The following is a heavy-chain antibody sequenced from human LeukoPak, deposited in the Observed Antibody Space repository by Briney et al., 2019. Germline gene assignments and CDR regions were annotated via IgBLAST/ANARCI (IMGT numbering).Heavy chain of an antibody. D-gene: IGHD4-17*01. CDR1: GYTFTSNY. J-gene: IGHJ5*02. CDR2: ISPSGGST. V-gene: IGHV1-46*01. CDR3: AAADYGDSYSGWFDP. Sequence: ASVKVSCKAFGYTFTSNYMHWVRQAPGQGPEWMGVISPSGGSTTYAQKFQGRVTITADKSTSTAYMELSSLRSEDTAVYYCAAADYGDSYSGWFDPWGQGTLVTVSS.